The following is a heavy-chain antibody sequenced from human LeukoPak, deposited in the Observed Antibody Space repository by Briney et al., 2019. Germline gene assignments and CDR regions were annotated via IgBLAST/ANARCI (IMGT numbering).Heavy chain of an antibody. V-gene: IGHV3-21*01. CDR2: ISSSTNYI. D-gene: IGHD2-2*01. CDR1: GFTFSSYS. Sequence: KPGGSLRLSCAASGFTFSSYSMNWVRQAPGKGLEWVSSISSSTNYIYYADSVKGRFTISRDNAKNSLYLQMNSLRAEDTAVYYCARDRALGYCSSTSCPWRYFDYWGQGTLVAVSS. CDR3: ARDRALGYCSSTSCPWRYFDY. J-gene: IGHJ4*02.